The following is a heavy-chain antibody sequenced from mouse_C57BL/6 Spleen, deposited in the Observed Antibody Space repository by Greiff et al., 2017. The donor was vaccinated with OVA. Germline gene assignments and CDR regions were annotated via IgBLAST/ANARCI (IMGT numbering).Heavy chain of an antibody. J-gene: IGHJ4*01. V-gene: IGHV3-6*01. Sequence: EVKLQESGPGLVKPSQSLSLTCSVTGYSITSGYYWNWIRQFPGNKLEWMGYISYDGSNNYNPSLKNRISITRDTSKNQFFLKLNSVTTEDTATYYGAREDYDYDGRGDYWGQGTSVTVSS. CDR3: AREDYDYDGRGDY. CDR1: GYSITSGYY. CDR2: ISYDGSN. D-gene: IGHD2-4*01.